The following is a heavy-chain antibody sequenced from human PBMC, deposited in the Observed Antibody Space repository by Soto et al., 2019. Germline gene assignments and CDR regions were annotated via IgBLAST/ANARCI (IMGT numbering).Heavy chain of an antibody. D-gene: IGHD2-2*01. V-gene: IGHV4-31*03. J-gene: IGHJ6*02. CDR3: ARDLPGQYLLYGMDV. Sequence: PSETLSLTCTVSGDSISSGGYYWSWIRQHPGKGLEWIGYIYYSGSTYYNPSLKSRVTISVDTSKNQFSLKLSSVTAADTAVYYCARDLPGQYLLYGMDVWGQGTTVTVSS. CDR2: IYYSGST. CDR1: GDSISSGGYY.